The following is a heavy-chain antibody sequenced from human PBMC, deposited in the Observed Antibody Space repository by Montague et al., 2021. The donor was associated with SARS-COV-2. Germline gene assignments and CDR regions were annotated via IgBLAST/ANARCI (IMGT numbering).Heavy chain of an antibody. CDR1: GFNFRDKS. CDR3: ARDSPRGYAMDV. J-gene: IGHJ6*02. D-gene: IGHD3-16*01. Sequence: SLRLSCAASGFNFRDKSINWVRQAPGKGLEWVAHISFRSERIFYGDSVKGRFTISRDDAKNSLYLQMNSLRAEGTALYYCARDSPRGYAMDVWGQGTMVTVSS. CDR2: ISFRSERI. V-gene: IGHV3-48*04.